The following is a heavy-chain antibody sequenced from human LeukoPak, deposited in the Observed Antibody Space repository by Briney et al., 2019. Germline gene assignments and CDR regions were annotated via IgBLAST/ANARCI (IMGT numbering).Heavy chain of an antibody. Sequence: GGSLRLSCASSGFTFRSYSMNWVRQGPAQGLDWVSSISSSGDYIYYAASVKGRFTISRDDAKNSLYLQMNNLRTEDTAVYYCARADITLAATDWYFYLWGRGTLVTVSS. CDR1: GFTFRSYS. J-gene: IGHJ2*01. CDR3: ARADITLAATDWYFYL. CDR2: ISSSGDYI. D-gene: IGHD1-14*01. V-gene: IGHV3-21*01.